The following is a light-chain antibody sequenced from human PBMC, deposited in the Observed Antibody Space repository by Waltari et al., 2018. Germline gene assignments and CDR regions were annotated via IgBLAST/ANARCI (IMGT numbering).Light chain of an antibody. CDR3: QQYGSSPRT. Sequence: EIVLTQSPGRLSLSPGERATLSCRASQSVSSSYLAWYQQKPGQAPRLLIYGASSRATGIPDRFSGSGSGTDFTLTISRLEPSDFAVYYCQQYGSSPRTFGQGTKVEIK. CDR1: QSVSSSY. CDR2: GAS. V-gene: IGKV3-20*01. J-gene: IGKJ1*01.